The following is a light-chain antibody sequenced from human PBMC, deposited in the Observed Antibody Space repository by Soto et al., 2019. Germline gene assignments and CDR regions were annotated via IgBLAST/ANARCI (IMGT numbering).Light chain of an antibody. CDR2: EVT. J-gene: IGLJ1*01. CDR1: SSDVGGYNH. CDR3: SSYATGNTYV. Sequence: QSALTQPPSASGSPGQSVTMSCTGSSSDVGGYNHVSWYQQHPGKAPKVVIYEVTKRPSGVPDRFSGSKSGNTASLTVSGLQAEAEADYYCSSYATGNTYVFGSGTKVTVL. V-gene: IGLV2-8*01.